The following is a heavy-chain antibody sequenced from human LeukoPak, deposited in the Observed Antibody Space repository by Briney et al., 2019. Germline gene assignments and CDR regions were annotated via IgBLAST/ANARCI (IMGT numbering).Heavy chain of an antibody. CDR2: ISGYSGNT. CDR1: GFTFTSYG. Sequence: ASVKVSCKASGFTFTSYGFSWVRQAPGQGFEWMGWISGYSGNTNSAQKLQGRVTMTTDTSTSTVYMELRSLRSDDTAVYYCARNGRGGSGSYFDYWGQGTLATVSS. D-gene: IGHD3-10*01. CDR3: ARNGRGGSGSYFDY. J-gene: IGHJ4*02. V-gene: IGHV1-18*01.